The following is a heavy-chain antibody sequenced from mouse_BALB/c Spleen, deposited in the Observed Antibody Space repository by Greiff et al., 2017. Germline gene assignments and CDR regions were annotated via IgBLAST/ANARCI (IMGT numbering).Heavy chain of an antibody. J-gene: IGHJ3*01. Sequence: EVKVVESGGGLVQPGGSRKLSCAASGFTFSSFGMHWVRQAPEKGLEWVAYISSGSSTIYYADTVKGRFTISRDNPKNTLFLQMTSLRSEDTAMYYCARSRDGSRAWFAYWGQGTLVTVSA. CDR2: ISSGSSTI. D-gene: IGHD1-1*01. V-gene: IGHV5-17*02. CDR3: ARSRDGSRAWFAY. CDR1: GFTFSSFG.